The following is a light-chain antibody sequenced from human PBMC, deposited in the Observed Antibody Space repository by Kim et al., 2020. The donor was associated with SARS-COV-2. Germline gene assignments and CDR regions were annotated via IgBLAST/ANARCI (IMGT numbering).Light chain of an antibody. CDR3: QQFNSYSYS. V-gene: IGKV1-5*01. CDR1: RSIHSC. Sequence: SASIGDSLTITGRASRSIHSCLALYQQKPGKAPNLLLYDANILNSRVPSMFSGRGSGTEFALTIRSVPPDYFASFYCQQFNSYSYSFGQGTKL. J-gene: IGKJ2*01. CDR2: DAN.